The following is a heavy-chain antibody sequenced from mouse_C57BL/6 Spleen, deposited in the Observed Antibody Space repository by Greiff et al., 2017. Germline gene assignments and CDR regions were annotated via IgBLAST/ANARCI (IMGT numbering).Heavy chain of an antibody. D-gene: IGHD2-4*01. Sequence: QVQLQQPGAELVKPGASVKMSCKASGYTFTSYWITWVKRRPGQGLEWIGDIYPGSGSTNYNEKFKSKATLTVDTSSSTAYMQLSSLTSEDSAVYYCARSPYYDYDVYYAMDYWGQGTSVTVSS. V-gene: IGHV1-55*01. CDR2: IYPGSGST. CDR1: GYTFTSYW. J-gene: IGHJ4*01. CDR3: ARSPYYDYDVYYAMDY.